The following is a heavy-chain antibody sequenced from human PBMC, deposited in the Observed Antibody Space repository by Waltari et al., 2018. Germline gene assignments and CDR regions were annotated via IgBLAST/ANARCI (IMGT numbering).Heavy chain of an antibody. J-gene: IGHJ6*02. Sequence: QVQLQESGPGLVKPSETLSLTCTVSGGSLSSYYWSWIRQPPGKGLEWIGYIYYSGSTNYNPSLKSRVTISVDTSKNQFSLKLSSVTAADTAVYYCARGSWRDDYGYYGMDVWGQGTTVTVSS. D-gene: IGHD4-17*01. V-gene: IGHV4-59*01. CDR3: ARGSWRDDYGYYGMDV. CDR2: IYYSGST. CDR1: GGSLSSYY.